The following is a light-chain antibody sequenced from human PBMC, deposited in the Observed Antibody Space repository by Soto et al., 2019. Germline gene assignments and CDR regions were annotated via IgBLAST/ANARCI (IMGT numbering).Light chain of an antibody. CDR2: GNI. CDR3: QSYDSSLSAYV. V-gene: IGLV1-40*01. J-gene: IGLJ1*01. Sequence: QSVLTQPPSVSGAPGQRVTISCTGTSSNLGADYDVHWYQVLPGKAPKLLIYGNINRPSGVPDRFSGSKSATSASLAIAGLQAEDEADYYCQSYDSSLSAYVFGAGTKLTVL. CDR1: SSNLGADYD.